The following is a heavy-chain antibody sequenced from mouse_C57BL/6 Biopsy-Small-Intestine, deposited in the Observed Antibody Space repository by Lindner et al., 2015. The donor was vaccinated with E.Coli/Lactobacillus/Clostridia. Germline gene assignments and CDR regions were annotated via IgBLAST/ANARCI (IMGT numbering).Heavy chain of an antibody. Sequence: LQESGPELVKPGASVKISCKVSGFAFSNSWMNWVKQRPEKGLEWIGWISPGDGDTKYNGKFKGKATLTADKSSSTAYMQLSSLTSEDSAVYFCARQGFVYWGQGTLVTVSA. CDR2: ISPGDGDT. CDR3: ARQGFVY. J-gene: IGHJ3*01. V-gene: IGHV1-82*01. CDR1: GFAFSNSW.